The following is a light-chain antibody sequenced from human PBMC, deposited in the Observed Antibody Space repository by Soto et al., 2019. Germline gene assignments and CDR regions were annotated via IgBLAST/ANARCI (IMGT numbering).Light chain of an antibody. J-gene: IGKJ4*01. CDR3: QQRSKWPLT. V-gene: IGKV3-11*01. Sequence: EIVLTQSPATLSLSPGERATLSCRASQSVSSDLAWYQQKPGQAPRLLIHDASNRATGTPARFSGSGSGTDFTLTISSLEPEDFAVYYCQQRSKWPLTFGGGTKVEIK. CDR2: DAS. CDR1: QSVSSD.